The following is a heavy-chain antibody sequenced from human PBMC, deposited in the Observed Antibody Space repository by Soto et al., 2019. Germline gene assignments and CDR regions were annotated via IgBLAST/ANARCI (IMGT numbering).Heavy chain of an antibody. CDR3: AKQRAGFGSGSDTYHFDY. CDR2: ISGSGGTT. Sequence: EVQLLESGGGLVQPGGSLRISCIGSGFTFSSNAMSWVRQAPGKGLEWVSAISGSGGTTYYADSVKGRFAVSRDNSNNTLYLQMNSLRAEDTAVYYCAKQRAGFGSGSDTYHFDYWGQGTLVTVSS. J-gene: IGHJ4*02. V-gene: IGHV3-23*01. CDR1: GFTFSSNA. D-gene: IGHD3-10*01.